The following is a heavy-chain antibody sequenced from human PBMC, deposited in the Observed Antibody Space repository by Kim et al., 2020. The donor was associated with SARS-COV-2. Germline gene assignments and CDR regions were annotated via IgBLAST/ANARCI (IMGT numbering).Heavy chain of an antibody. D-gene: IGHD2-2*02. J-gene: IGHJ4*02. V-gene: IGHV4-39*07. CDR3: ARVGGVIPAAIGY. Sequence: SETLSLTCTVSGGSISSGSYYWGCIRQPPGKGLEWIGSISYSGSTYYNPSLKSRVTISVDTSKNQFSLKLSSVTAADTAMYYCARVGGVIPAAIGYWGQG. CDR2: ISYSGST. CDR1: GGSISSGSYY.